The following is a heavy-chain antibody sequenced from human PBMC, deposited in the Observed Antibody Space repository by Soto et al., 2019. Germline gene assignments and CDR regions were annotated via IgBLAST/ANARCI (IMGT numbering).Heavy chain of an antibody. CDR1: GGSISSNY. CDR2: IHYTGST. V-gene: IGHV4-59*01. Sequence: QVQLQESGPGLVKPSETLSLTCTVSGGSISSNYWNWIRQPPGKGLEWIGYIHYTGSTIYNPSLKNRVIISADTPKNQFTQKLSSVTAADTAIYYCATSRGNFFDPWGQGTLVSVSS. CDR3: ATSRGNFFDP. D-gene: IGHD1-7*01. J-gene: IGHJ5*02.